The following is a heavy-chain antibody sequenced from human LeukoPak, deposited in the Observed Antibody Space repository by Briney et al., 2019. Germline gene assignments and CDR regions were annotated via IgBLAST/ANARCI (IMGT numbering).Heavy chain of an antibody. CDR1: GFTVSSNY. D-gene: IGHD3-10*01. CDR3: AKTEYGSGSYSRVGWFDP. V-gene: IGHV3-23*01. Sequence: PGGSLRLSCAASGFTVSSNYMSWVRQAPGKGLEWVSAASGSGGTTYYADSVMGRFSITRDNSKNTVYLQMNVLRAEDSAIYYCAKTEYGSGSYSRVGWFDPWGQGALVTVSS. J-gene: IGHJ5*02. CDR2: ASGSGGTT.